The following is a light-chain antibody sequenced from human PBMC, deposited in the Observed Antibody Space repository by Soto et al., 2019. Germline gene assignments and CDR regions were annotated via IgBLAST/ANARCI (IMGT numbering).Light chain of an antibody. CDR3: QQHNNWPPWT. CDR1: QSVSSN. CDR2: GAS. J-gene: IGKJ1*01. V-gene: IGKV3-15*01. Sequence: EIVMTQSPATLSVSPGERATLSCRASQSVSSNLAWYQQKPGQAPRLLIYGASTRATGTPARFSGSGSGTEFTLTISSLQSEDFAVYYCQQHNNWPPWTFGQGTKVDIK.